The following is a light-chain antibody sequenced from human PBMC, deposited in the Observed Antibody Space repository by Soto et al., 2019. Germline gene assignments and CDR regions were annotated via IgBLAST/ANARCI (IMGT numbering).Light chain of an antibody. J-gene: IGKJ3*01. CDR2: AAS. CDR1: QSISSY. Sequence: DIQMTQSPSSLSASVGDRVTITCRASQSISSYLNWYEQKPGKAPKLMIYAASSLQSGVPSRFSGSGSVTDFTLIISSLQPEYFATYYCQRSYSRITFDHGTKVDIK. V-gene: IGKV1-39*01. CDR3: QRSYSRIT.